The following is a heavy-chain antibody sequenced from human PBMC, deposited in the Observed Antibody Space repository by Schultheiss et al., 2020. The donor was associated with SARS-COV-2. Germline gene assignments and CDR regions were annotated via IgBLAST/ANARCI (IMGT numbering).Heavy chain of an antibody. J-gene: IGHJ4*02. V-gene: IGHV1-2*02. CDR2: INPHSGGT. CDR1: GYPFTGYY. CDR3: ARVDLYDSTVYYTRYYFDY. Sequence: ASVKVSCKASGYPFTGYYMHWVRQAPGQGLEWMGWINPHSGGTHYAQKFQGRISMTRDTSISTAYMELTRLRSDDTAVYYCARVDLYDSTVYYTRYYFDYWGQGTLVTVSS. D-gene: IGHD3-22*01.